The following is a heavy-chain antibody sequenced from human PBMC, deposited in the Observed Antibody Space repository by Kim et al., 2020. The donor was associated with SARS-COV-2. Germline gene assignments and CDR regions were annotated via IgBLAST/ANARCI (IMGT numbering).Heavy chain of an antibody. Sequence: KFQGRVTITADESTSTAYMELSSLRSEDTAVYYCARVAPGAHSNYYFDYWGQGTLVTVSS. V-gene: IGHV1-69*01. D-gene: IGHD4-4*01. CDR3: ARVAPGAHSNYYFDY. J-gene: IGHJ4*02.